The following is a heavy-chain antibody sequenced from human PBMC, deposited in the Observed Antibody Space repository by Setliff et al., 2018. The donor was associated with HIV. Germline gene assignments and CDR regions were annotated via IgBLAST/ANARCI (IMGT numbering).Heavy chain of an antibody. Sequence: PSETLSLTCTVSGGSIISSSYYWGWIRQPPGKGLEWIGTMYYRGTTYNNPSLKSRVTFSADTSKNQFSLNLNSVTATDSAVYYCARAVVNSNFYYYMEVWGKGTTVTVSS. CDR2: MYYRGTT. D-gene: IGHD6-19*01. V-gene: IGHV4-39*01. CDR1: GGSIISSSYY. J-gene: IGHJ6*03. CDR3: ARAVVNSNFYYYMEV.